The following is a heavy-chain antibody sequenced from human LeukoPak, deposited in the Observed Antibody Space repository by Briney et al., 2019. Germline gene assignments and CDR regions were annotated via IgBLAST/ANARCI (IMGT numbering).Heavy chain of an antibody. V-gene: IGHV4-39*07. J-gene: IGHJ4*02. D-gene: IGHD1-7*01. CDR1: GDSISSSNSY. Sequence: TLSLTCTVSGDSISSSNSYWGWIRQPPGKGLEWIGSIYKTGSAYYDPSLKSRVTISIDTSKNQFSLKLSSVTAADTAVYYCARGGELLNYLGQGTLVTVSS. CDR2: IYKTGSA. CDR3: ARGGELLNY.